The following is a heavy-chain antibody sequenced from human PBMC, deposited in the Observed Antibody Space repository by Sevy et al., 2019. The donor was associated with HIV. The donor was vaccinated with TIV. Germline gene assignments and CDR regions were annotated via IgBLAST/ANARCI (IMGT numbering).Heavy chain of an antibody. D-gene: IGHD2-2*01. CDR3: AKTINSGGGVVPAANYYYYGMDV. CDR2: ISGKGGST. V-gene: IGHV3-23*01. J-gene: IGHJ6*02. Sequence: GGSLRLSCAASGFTFSGYAMSWVRQAPGKGLEWVSAISGKGGSTHYADSVEGRFTISRDNSKNTLNLQMNSLRAEDLAVYYCAKTINSGGGVVPAANYYYYGMDVWGQGTTVTVSS. CDR1: GFTFSGYA.